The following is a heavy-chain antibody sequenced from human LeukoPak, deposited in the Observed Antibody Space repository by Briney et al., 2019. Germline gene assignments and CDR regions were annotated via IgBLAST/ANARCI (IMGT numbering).Heavy chain of an antibody. D-gene: IGHD6-19*01. CDR3: IAYSSVWN. CDR2: ISIDGTTT. V-gene: IGHV3-74*01. J-gene: IGHJ4*02. CDR1: GFTSSTHW. Sequence: GGSLRLSCAASGFTSSTHWMHLVRQAPGKGLVWVSRISIDGTTTNYADSVKGGFTISRDNAKNTLYLEMNSVRAEDTAMYYCIAYSSVWNWGQGTLVTVSS.